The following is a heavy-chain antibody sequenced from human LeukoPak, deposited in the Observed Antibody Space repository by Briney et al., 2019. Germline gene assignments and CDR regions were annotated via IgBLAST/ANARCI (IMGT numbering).Heavy chain of an antibody. CDR1: GYSLNNYW. CDR3: VRFSDY. Sequence: GESLKISCKGSGYSLNNYWIGLVRQIPGKGLEWMGIIYPGDSDTTFSPSFQGQVTISADKSISAAYLQWGRLKASDTSMYYCVRFSDYWGQGTLVTVSS. CDR2: IYPGDSDT. J-gene: IGHJ4*02. V-gene: IGHV5-51*01.